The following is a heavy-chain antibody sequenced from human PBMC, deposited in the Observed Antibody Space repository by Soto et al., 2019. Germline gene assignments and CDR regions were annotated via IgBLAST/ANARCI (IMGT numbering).Heavy chain of an antibody. CDR3: ASDHVSSTWFVGIYYYFGVDV. CDR1: GFTLSSYN. V-gene: IGHV3-48*01. J-gene: IGHJ6*02. Sequence: EVQLVESGRGLVQPGGSLRLSCAASGFTLSSYNMNWVRQAPGKGLEWISYISGSSDTIYYTDSVKGRLTISRDNAKNSLYHKLDSLRVEDTDAYYCASDHVSSTWFVGIYYYFGVDVWGQDTTVTVS. CDR2: ISGSSDTI. D-gene: IGHD6-13*01.